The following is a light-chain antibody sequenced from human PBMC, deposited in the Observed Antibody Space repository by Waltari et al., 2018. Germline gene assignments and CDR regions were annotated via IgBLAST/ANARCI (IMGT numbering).Light chain of an antibody. CDR2: STN. Sequence: QSVLIQPPSASGTPGQRVTISCSGSNSTVGSNIVNWYQHVPGTAPKLLIHSTNQRPSGVPDRFYGSKSGASASLAISGLQSEDEADYFCEAWDATLRVVVFGGGTRLTVL. J-gene: IGLJ3*02. V-gene: IGLV1-44*01. CDR1: NSTVGSNI. CDR3: EAWDATLRVVV.